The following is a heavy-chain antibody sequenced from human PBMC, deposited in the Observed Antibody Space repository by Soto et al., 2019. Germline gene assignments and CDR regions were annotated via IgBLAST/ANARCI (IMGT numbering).Heavy chain of an antibody. D-gene: IGHD6-6*01. V-gene: IGHV2-5*02. Sequence: SGPALVNPTQTLTLTCTFSGFSLSTDDVGVGWIRQPPGKALDWLAVIYWDDDKRYSPSLKSRLTITKDTSKNQVLLTMTNMDPVDTATYFCARSKYSISSFDYWGQGALVTVSS. J-gene: IGHJ4*02. CDR1: GFSLSTDDVG. CDR2: IYWDDDK. CDR3: ARSKYSISSFDY.